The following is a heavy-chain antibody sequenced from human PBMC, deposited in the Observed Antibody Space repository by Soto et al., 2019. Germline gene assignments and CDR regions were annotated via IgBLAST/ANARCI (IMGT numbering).Heavy chain of an antibody. CDR3: ARGSTDSYPGSRIFDF. V-gene: IGHV3-23*01. Sequence: PGGSLTLSCVASGIPFGSRAMSWVRQAPGEGLEWVSTITDTGGDTKYADSVRGRFTMSRDNSKKTLYLQMNSLRVEDSALYYCARGSTDSYPGSRIFDFWGRGTLVTVSS. CDR1: GIPFGSRA. J-gene: IGHJ4*02. CDR2: ITDTGGDT. D-gene: IGHD3-10*01.